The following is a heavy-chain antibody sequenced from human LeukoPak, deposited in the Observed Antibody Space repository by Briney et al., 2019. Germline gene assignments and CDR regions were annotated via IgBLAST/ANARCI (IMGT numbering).Heavy chain of an antibody. V-gene: IGHV3-21*01. D-gene: IGHD2-2*01. J-gene: IGHJ4*02. Sequence: GGSLRLSCVASGFTFSSYSMNWVRQAPGRGLEWVSSISSSSSYIYYADSVKGRFTISRDNAKNSLYLQMNSLRAEDTAVYYCARDDRDLYCSSTICYPVLGGQGTLVTVSS. CDR1: GFTFSSYS. CDR3: ARDDRDLYCSSTICYPVL. CDR2: ISSSSSYI.